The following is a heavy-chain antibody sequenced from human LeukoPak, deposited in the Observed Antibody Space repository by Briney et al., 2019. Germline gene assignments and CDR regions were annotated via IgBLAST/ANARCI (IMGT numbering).Heavy chain of an antibody. CDR2: IYNSGST. J-gene: IGHJ4*02. Sequence: SEALSLTCAVYGGSFSGSNWSWIRQPPGKGLEWIGEIYNSGSTIYNPSLKSRVTISVDTSKNQFSLNLISVTAADTAVYYCVRAYDYWGQGTLVTVSS. CDR3: VRAYDY. CDR1: GGSFSGSN. V-gene: IGHV4-34*01.